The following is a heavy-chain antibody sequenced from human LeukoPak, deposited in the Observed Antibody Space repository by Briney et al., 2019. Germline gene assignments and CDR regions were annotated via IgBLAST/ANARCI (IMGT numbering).Heavy chain of an antibody. CDR1: GFTFSSYA. D-gene: IGHD5-12*01. Sequence: GGSLRLSCAASGFTFSSYAMSWVRQAPGKGLEWVSSLRQSGGSTYYADSVKGRFTISRDNFKNTLYLQMNSLRAEDTAVYYCARALDIVATITTIDYWGQGTLVSVSS. CDR2: LRQSGGST. J-gene: IGHJ4*02. CDR3: ARALDIVATITTIDY. V-gene: IGHV3-23*01.